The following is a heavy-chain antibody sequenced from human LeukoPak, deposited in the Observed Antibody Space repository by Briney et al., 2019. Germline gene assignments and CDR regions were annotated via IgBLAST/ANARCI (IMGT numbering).Heavy chain of an antibody. CDR2: IYPGDSDT. V-gene: IGHV5-51*01. Sequence: GESLKISCKGSGYSFTSYWIGWVRQMPGKGLEWMGIIYPGDSDTRYSPSFQGQVTISADKSISTAYLQWSSLKASDTAMYYCARQYYDFWSGYYEPFDYWGQGTLDTVSS. D-gene: IGHD3-3*01. CDR1: GYSFTSYW. CDR3: ARQYYDFWSGYYEPFDY. J-gene: IGHJ4*02.